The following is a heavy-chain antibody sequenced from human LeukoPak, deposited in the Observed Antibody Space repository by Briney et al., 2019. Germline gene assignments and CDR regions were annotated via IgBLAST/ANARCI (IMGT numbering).Heavy chain of an antibody. V-gene: IGHV3-48*04. J-gene: IGHJ4*02. CDR3: ARDPVEWELLLDC. CDR2: ISSSSSAR. CDR1: GFTFSSHS. Sequence: GGSLRLSRAASGFTFSSHSINWVRQAPGKGLEWVSYISSSSSARYYADSVKGRFTISRDNARNSVYLQMNSLRVEDTAVYYCARDPVEWELLLDCWGQGTLVTVSS. D-gene: IGHD1-26*01.